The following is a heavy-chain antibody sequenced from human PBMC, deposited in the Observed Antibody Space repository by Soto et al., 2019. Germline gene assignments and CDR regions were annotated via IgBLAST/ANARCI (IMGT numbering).Heavy chain of an antibody. D-gene: IGHD2-2*01. CDR3: ARGPYCSSTSCQSHWFDP. CDR1: GGTFSSYT. CDR2: IIPILGIA. V-gene: IGHV1-69*02. Sequence: QVQLVQSGAEVKKPGSSVKVSCKASGGTFSSYTISWVRQAPGQGLEWMGRIIPILGIANYAQKFQGRVTITADKSTSTAYMELSSLRSEDTAVYYCARGPYCSSTSCQSHWFDPWGQGTLVTVSS. J-gene: IGHJ5*02.